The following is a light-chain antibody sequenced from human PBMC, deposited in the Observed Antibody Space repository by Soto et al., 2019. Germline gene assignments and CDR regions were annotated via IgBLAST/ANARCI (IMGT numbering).Light chain of an antibody. CDR2: AAS. V-gene: IGKV3-15*01. J-gene: IGKJ2*01. CDR1: QSVSRF. CDR3: QQYDHWPPYS. Sequence: TQSSVTLSVSPGDRASLSCRASQSVSRFLAWYQQTPGQPLRLLIYAASSRVLGVPARCSGCGSGTDFTLIISAVQSEDAAIYYSQQYDHWPPYSCGQGTKLEI.